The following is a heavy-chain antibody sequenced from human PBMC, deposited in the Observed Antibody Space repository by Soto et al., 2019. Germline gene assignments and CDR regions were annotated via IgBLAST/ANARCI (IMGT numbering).Heavy chain of an antibody. CDR1: GGSISSNNYY. Sequence: SETLSLTCTVSGGSISSNNYYWGWIRQPPGKGLEWIANIHYSGTTNYNPSLASRVTLSVDTSKNQFSLKMTSVTAADRAMYFCARYNSYAIDYWGRGTLVTVSS. J-gene: IGHJ4*02. V-gene: IGHV4-61*05. CDR2: IHYSGTT. D-gene: IGHD2-8*01. CDR3: ARYNSYAIDY.